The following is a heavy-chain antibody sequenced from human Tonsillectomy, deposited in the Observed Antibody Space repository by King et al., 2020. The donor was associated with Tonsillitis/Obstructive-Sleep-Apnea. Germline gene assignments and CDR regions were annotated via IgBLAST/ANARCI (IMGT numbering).Heavy chain of an antibody. CDR2: INWNGGST. CDR3: ARVLTGYSSGWSDWYFDL. J-gene: IGHJ2*01. Sequence: VQLVECGGGVVRPGGSLRLTCAASGFTFDDYGMSWVRQAPGKGLEWVSGINWNGGSTGYADSVKGRFTISRDNAKNSLYLQMNSLRAEDTALYYCARVLTGYSSGWSDWYFDLWGRGTLVTVSS. V-gene: IGHV3-20*04. CDR1: GFTFDDYG. D-gene: IGHD6-19*01.